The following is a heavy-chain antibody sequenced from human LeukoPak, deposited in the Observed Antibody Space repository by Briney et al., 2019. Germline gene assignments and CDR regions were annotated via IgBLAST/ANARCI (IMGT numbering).Heavy chain of an antibody. J-gene: IGHJ4*02. CDR1: GFTFSSYG. Sequence: GGSLRLSCAASGFTFSSYGMHWVRQAPGKGLEWVAFIRYDGSNKYYADSVKGRFTISRDNSKNTLYLQMNSLRAEDTAVYYRASNPPSSDCLDYWGQGTLVTVSS. CDR2: IRYDGSNK. V-gene: IGHV3-30*02. D-gene: IGHD2-21*01. CDR3: ASNPPSSDCLDY.